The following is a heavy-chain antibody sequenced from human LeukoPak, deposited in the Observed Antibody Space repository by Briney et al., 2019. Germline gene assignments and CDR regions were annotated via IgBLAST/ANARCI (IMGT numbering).Heavy chain of an antibody. J-gene: IGHJ4*02. V-gene: IGHV3-20*01. Sequence: GGSLRLSCAASGFTFDDYGMSWVRQAPGKGLEWVSGINWNGGSTGYTDSVKGRFTISRDNAKNSLYLQMNSPRGEDTALYHCARDQGTTAMGIFDYWGQGTLVTVSS. CDR3: ARDQGTTAMGIFDY. CDR2: INWNGGST. D-gene: IGHD5-18*01. CDR1: GFTFDDYG.